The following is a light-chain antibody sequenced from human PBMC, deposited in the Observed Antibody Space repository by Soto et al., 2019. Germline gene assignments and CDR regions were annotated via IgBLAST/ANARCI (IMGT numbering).Light chain of an antibody. CDR2: GAS. V-gene: IGKV3-20*01. CDR3: QQYGSSPYT. CDR1: QSVSSSY. Sequence: EIVLTQSPGTLSLSPGERATLSCRASQSVSSSYLAWYQQKPGQAPRLLIYGASSRATGIPDRFSGSGSGTDFTLTIIRLEPEDFAVYYCQQYGSSPYTFGQGTNLEIK. J-gene: IGKJ2*01.